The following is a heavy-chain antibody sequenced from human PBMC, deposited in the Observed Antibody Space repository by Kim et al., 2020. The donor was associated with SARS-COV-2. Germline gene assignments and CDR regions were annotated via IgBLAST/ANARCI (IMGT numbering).Heavy chain of an antibody. CDR2: IRSSDGAT. CDR1: EFSFSSYA. J-gene: IGHJ4*01. V-gene: IGHV3-23*01. D-gene: IGHD3-16*02. Sequence: GGSLRLSCTASEFSFSSYAMNWIRQAPGTGLEWVSVIRSSDGATYYAGSVKGRFTISRVNSKKTLYLQMNGLRAEDTAVYYCAKGGDGWGSHREYYFEY. CDR3: AKGGDGWGSHREYYFEY.